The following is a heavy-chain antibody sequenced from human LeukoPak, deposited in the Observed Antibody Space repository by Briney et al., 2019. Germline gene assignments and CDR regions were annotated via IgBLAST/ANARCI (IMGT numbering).Heavy chain of an antibody. Sequence: GGSLRLSCAASGFTFSSYGMHWVRQAPGMGLEWVAVIWYDGSNKYYADSVKGRFTISRDNSKNTLYPQMNSLRAEDTAVYYCARDGPRGSHFDYWGQGTLVTVSS. J-gene: IGHJ4*02. D-gene: IGHD3-10*01. CDR1: GFTFSSYG. V-gene: IGHV3-33*01. CDR3: ARDGPRGSHFDY. CDR2: IWYDGSNK.